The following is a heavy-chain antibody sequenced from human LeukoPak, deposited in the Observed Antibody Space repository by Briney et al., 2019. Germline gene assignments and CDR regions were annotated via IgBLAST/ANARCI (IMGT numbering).Heavy chain of an antibody. J-gene: IGHJ4*02. D-gene: IGHD3-9*01. V-gene: IGHV3-74*03. CDR2: IRPEGTTT. CDR1: GFTFSTYW. CDR3: ARDLDWILFDY. Sequence: GGSLRLSCAASGFTFSTYWMHWVRQAPGKGLVWVARIRPEGTTTAYADSVKGRFAISRDNAKNTLFLQMNSLSAEDTAVYYCARDLDWILFDYWGQGALVTVSS.